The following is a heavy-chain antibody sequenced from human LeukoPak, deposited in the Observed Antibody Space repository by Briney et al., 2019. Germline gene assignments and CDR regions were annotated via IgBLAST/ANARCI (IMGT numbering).Heavy chain of an antibody. CDR3: ARGGLGYCSSTSCLGDI. J-gene: IGHJ3*02. D-gene: IGHD2-2*01. CDR1: VFTYSVYA. Sequence: PGGPLRLSCAASVFTYSVYAMLGLREARGKAVECVAVISYDGSNKYYADPVKGRFTISRDNSKNTLYLQMNSLRAEDTAVYYCARGGLGYCSSTSCLGDIWGQGTMVTVSS. V-gene: IGHV3-30-3*01. CDR2: ISYDGSNK.